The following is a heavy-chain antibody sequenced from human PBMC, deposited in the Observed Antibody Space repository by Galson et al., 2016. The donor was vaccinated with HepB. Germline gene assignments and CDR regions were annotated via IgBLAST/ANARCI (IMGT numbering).Heavy chain of an antibody. CDR2: ISSNGRNT. Sequence: SLRLSCAASGFTFSSYAMHWVRQAPGKGLEYVSAISSNGRNTYYVNSVKGRFTISRDKSKNTLYLQMGSLRAEDMAVYYCARGSLVGTVGATTGYYYYGMDVWGQGTTVTVSS. D-gene: IGHD1-26*01. V-gene: IGHV3-64*01. CDR1: GFTFSSYA. J-gene: IGHJ6*02. CDR3: ARGSLVGTVGATTGYYYYGMDV.